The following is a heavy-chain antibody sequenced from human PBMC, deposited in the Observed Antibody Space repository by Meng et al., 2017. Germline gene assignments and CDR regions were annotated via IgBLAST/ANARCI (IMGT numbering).Heavy chain of an antibody. CDR3: ARSIVATMVFDY. D-gene: IGHD5-12*01. Sequence: QVQLVQSGGEVKQPGALVKVSCNASGYTFTGYYMHWVRQAPGQGLEWMGRINPNSGGTNYAQKFQGRVTMTRDTSISTAYMELSRLRSDDTAVYYCARSIVATMVFDYWGQGTLVTVSS. CDR2: INPNSGGT. J-gene: IGHJ4*02. V-gene: IGHV1-2*06. CDR1: GYTFTGYY.